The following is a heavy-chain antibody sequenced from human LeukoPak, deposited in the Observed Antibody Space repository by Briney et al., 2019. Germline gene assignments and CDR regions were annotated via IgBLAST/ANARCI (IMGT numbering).Heavy chain of an antibody. CDR3: AKQLGYCSDGSCYFPY. CDR2: ISGSAHKI. CDR1: GFTFSDYA. V-gene: IGHV3-23*01. Sequence: GGSLRLSCVVSGFTFSDYAMSWVRQAPEKGLDWVSVISGSAHKIRYADSVQGRFTISRDNSKGTLCLQMNSLRAEDTAVYYCAKQLGYCSDGSCYFPYWGQGTLVTVSS. D-gene: IGHD2-15*01. J-gene: IGHJ4*02.